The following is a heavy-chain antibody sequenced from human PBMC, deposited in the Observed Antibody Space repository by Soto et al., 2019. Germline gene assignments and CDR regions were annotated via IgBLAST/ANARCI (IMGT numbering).Heavy chain of an antibody. Sequence: PXETLCLTCAVDRWSVNGYYLNWIRQPPGKGLEWIGEINHTGGTHYNPSLKSRVTMSVDTSKNQFSLRLSSVTAADTAIYYCATRITVFGLLIPPFDHWGQGTQVTVSS. J-gene: IGHJ5*02. D-gene: IGHD3-3*01. CDR2: INHTGGT. CDR1: RWSVNGYY. V-gene: IGHV4-34*01. CDR3: ATRITVFGLLIPPFDH.